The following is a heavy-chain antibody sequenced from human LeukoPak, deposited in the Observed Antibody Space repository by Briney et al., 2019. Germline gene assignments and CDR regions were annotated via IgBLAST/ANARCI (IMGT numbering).Heavy chain of an antibody. Sequence: GGSLRLSCAASGFTFSSYGMHWVRQAPGKGLEWVAVIWYDGSNEYYADSVKGRFTISRDNSKNTLYPQMNSLRAEDTAVYYCARDREQSSDYWGQGTLVTVSS. J-gene: IGHJ4*02. D-gene: IGHD1-26*01. CDR3: ARDREQSSDY. V-gene: IGHV3-33*01. CDR2: IWYDGSNE. CDR1: GFTFSSYG.